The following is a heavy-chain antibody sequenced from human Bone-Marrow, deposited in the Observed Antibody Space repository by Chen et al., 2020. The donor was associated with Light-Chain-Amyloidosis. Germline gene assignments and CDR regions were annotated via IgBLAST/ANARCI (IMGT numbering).Heavy chain of an antibody. V-gene: IGHV3-9*01. J-gene: IGHJ3*01. D-gene: IGHD3-22*01. CDR3: AKDVGSGDYHRSGYYHFDFLDV. CDR2: ISWNSGSI. Sequence: EVQLVESGGGLVQPGRSLRLSCAASGFTFDDYAMHWVRQAPGKGLAWVAGISWNSGSIGYADSLKGRITISRDNAESSLYLEVHSLRPEDTAFYYCAKDVGSGDYHRSGYYHFDFLDVWGRGTMVTVSS. CDR1: GFTFDDYA.